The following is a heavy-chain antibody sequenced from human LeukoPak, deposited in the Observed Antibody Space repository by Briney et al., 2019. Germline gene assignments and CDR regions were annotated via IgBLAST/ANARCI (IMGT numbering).Heavy chain of an antibody. Sequence: SVKVSCKASGSTFTSSAMQWVRQARGQRLEWIGWIVVGSGNTNYAQKFQERVTITRDMSTSTAYMELSSLRSEDTAVYYCAAVLSPVGAFDIWGQGTMVTVST. CDR1: GSTFTSSA. J-gene: IGHJ3*02. CDR3: AAVLSPVGAFDI. CDR2: IVVGSGNT. V-gene: IGHV1-58*02. D-gene: IGHD2/OR15-2a*01.